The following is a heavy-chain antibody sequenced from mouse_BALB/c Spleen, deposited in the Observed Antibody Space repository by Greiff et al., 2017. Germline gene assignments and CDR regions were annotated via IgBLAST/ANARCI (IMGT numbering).Heavy chain of an antibody. J-gene: IGHJ2*01. CDR1: GFTFSNYW. D-gene: IGHD3-2*01. CDR3: TQTARATSFDY. V-gene: IGHV6-6*02. Sequence: DVKLQESGGGLVQPGGSMKLSCVASGFTFSNYWMNWVRQSPEKGLEWVAEIRLKSNNYATHYAESVKGRFTISRDDSKSSVYLQMNNLRAEDTGIYYCTQTARATSFDYWGQGTTLTVSS. CDR2: IRLKSNNYAT.